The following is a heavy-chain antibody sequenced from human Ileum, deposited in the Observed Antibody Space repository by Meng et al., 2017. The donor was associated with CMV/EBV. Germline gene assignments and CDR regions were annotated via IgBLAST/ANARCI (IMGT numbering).Heavy chain of an antibody. CDR1: GFTFSSYA. D-gene: IGHD1-26*01. J-gene: IGHJ4*02. CDR3: ARERELPWRYFDY. Sequence: AASGFTFSSYAMPWVRQAPGKGLEWVAVISYDGSNKYYADSVKGRFTISRDNSKNTLYLQMNSLRAEDTAVYYCARERELPWRYFDYWGQGTLVTVSS. CDR2: ISYDGSNK. V-gene: IGHV3-30-3*01.